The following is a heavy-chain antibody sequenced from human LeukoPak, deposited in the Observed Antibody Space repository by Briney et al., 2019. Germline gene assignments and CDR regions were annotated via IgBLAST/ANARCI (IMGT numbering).Heavy chain of an antibody. CDR3: ARGSNMYYGSGSYYLYYYYYGMDV. D-gene: IGHD3-10*01. CDR1: GGSISSGDYY. CDR2: IYYSGST. J-gene: IGHJ6*02. V-gene: IGHV4-30-4*01. Sequence: SETLSLTCTVSGGSISSGDYYWSWLRQPPGKGLEWIGYIYYSGSTYYNPSLKSRVTISVDTSKNQFSLKLSSVTAADTAVYYCARGSNMYYGSGSYYLYYYYYGMDVWGQGTTVTVSS.